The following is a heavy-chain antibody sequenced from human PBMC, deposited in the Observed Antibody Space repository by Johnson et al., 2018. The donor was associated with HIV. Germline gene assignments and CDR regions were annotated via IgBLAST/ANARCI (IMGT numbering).Heavy chain of an antibody. CDR2: IRWDGAIT. D-gene: IGHD3-10*01. V-gene: IGHV3-43D*03. J-gene: IGHJ3*02. CDR3: ARAEIYEGRVGDFAFDI. CDR1: GFTFDDYA. Sequence: VLLVESGGGVVQPGRSLRLSCAASGFTFDDYAMHWVRQPPGNGLEWVSLIRWDGAITYYVDSVRGRFTISRDNSRNSLYLQMKSLRAEDTALYYCARAEIYEGRVGDFAFDIWGRGTMVTVSS.